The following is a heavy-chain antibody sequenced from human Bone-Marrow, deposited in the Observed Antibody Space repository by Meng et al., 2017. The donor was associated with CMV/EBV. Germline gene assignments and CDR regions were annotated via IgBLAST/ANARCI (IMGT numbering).Heavy chain of an antibody. V-gene: IGHV3-74*01. J-gene: IGHJ4*02. CDR3: ARDSYDNLDY. D-gene: IGHD3-9*01. CDR1: GFTFSSYW. CDR2: INTDGSIT. Sequence: GESLKISCAVSGFTFSSYWMHWVRQAPGKGLIWVSRINTDGSITNFADSVKGRFTISRDNAKNTLYLQMNGLRAEDTAMYYCARDSYDNLDYWVQGTLVTVSS.